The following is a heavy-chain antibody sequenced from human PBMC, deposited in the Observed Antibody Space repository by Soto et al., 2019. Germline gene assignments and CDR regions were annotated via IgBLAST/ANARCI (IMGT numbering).Heavy chain of an antibody. J-gene: IGHJ4*02. V-gene: IGHV3-30*03. CDR2: VSNDGTYK. Sequence: QVHLVESGGGVVQPGRSLRLSCAASGTTFSDYGMHWVRQSPGKGLEWVAAVSNDGTYKYYADSLKGRFIISRDNSKNTLYLQMNNLGPEDTAVFYCVLGYCSGGHWCYLDYWGLGTLVTVSP. CDR3: VLGYCSGGHWCYLDY. CDR1: GTTFSDYG. D-gene: IGHD2-15*01.